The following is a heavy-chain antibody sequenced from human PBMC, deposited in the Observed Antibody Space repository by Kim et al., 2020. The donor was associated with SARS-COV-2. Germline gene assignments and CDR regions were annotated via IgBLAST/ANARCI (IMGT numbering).Heavy chain of an antibody. CDR3: AVLLWFAELSQYGMDV. CDR2: INTNTGNP. J-gene: IGHJ6*02. Sequence: ASVKVSCKASGYTFTSYAMNWVRQAPGQGLEWMGWINTNTGNPTYAQGFPGRFAFSLDTSVSTAYLQISSLKAEDTAVYYCAVLLWFAELSQYGMDVWGQGTTVTVSS. V-gene: IGHV7-4-1*02. CDR1: GYTFTSYA. D-gene: IGHD3-10*01.